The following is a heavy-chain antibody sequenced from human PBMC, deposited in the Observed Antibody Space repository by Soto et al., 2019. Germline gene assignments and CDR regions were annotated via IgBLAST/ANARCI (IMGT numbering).Heavy chain of an antibody. V-gene: IGHV3-21*01. J-gene: IGHJ4*02. Sequence: EVQLVESGGGLVKPGGSLRLSCAASGFTFSSYSMNWVRQAPGKGLEWVSSISSSSSYIYYADSVKGRFTISRDNAKNSLYLQMNSLRAEDTAVYYCARDKGYYGSGSYFDYWGQGTLVTVSS. CDR1: GFTFSSYS. CDR2: ISSSSSYI. CDR3: ARDKGYYGSGSYFDY. D-gene: IGHD3-10*01.